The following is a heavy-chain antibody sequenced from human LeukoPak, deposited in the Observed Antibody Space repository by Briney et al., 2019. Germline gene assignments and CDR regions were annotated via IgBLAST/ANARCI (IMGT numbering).Heavy chain of an antibody. D-gene: IGHD1-20*01. J-gene: IGHJ3*02. CDR2: ISSSGSTI. CDR3: ARGKNSNWHDLLWAFDI. Sequence: GGSLRLSCAASGFTFSSYAMSWVRQAPGNGLEWVSYISSSGSTIYYADSVKGRFTISRDNAKNSLYLQMNSLRAEDTAVYYCARGKNSNWHDLLWAFDIWGQGTMVTVSS. CDR1: GFTFSSYA. V-gene: IGHV3-48*04.